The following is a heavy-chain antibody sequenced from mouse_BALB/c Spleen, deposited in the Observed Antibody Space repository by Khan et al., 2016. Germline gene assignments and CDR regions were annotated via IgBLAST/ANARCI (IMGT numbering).Heavy chain of an antibody. Sequence: EVKLLESGGGLVQPGGSLKLSCAASGFDFSRYWMSWVRQAPGKGLEWIGEINPDTITIDYTPSLKDKFIISRDNAKKTLYLQMSKVRSEDTDLYYCARGNYVPGSLDYWGQGTTLTVSS. CDR2: INPDTITI. CDR1: GFDFSRYW. V-gene: IGHV4-1*02. CDR3: ARGNYVPGSLDY. J-gene: IGHJ2*01. D-gene: IGHD2-1*01.